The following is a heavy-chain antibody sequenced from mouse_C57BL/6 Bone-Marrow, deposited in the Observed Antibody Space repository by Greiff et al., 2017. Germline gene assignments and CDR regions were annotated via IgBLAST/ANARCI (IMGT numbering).Heavy chain of an antibody. CDR3: ARSKVYYGNYYFDY. CDR2: INPSSGYT. J-gene: IGHJ2*01. Sequence: VQLQQSGAELARPGASVKMSCKASGYTFTSYTMHWVKQRPGQGLEWIGYINPSSGYTQYNQKFKDKATLTADKSSSTAYMQLSSLTSEDYAGYYCARSKVYYGNYYFDYWGKGTTLTVSS. D-gene: IGHD2-1*01. V-gene: IGHV1-4*01. CDR1: GYTFTSYT.